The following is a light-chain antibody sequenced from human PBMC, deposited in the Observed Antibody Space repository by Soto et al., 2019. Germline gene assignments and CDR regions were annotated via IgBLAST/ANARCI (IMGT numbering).Light chain of an antibody. CDR2: DAS. J-gene: IGKJ4*01. Sequence: DIQMTQSPSTLSGSVGDRVTITCQASQDISNYLNWYQQKRGKAPKLLIYDASNLETGVPSRFSGSGSGTDFTFTISSLQPEDIATYYCQQYDNLPLTFGGGTKVDIK. CDR3: QQYDNLPLT. CDR1: QDISNY. V-gene: IGKV1-33*01.